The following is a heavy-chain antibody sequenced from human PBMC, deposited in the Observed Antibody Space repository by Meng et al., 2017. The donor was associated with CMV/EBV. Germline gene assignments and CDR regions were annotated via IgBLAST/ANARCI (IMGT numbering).Heavy chain of an antibody. CDR3: ARDRTIFGVRNYYYYGMDV. V-gene: IGHV3-21*01. J-gene: IGHJ6*02. Sequence: GGSLRLSCAASGLTFSSYSMNWVRQAPGKGLEWVSSISSSSSYIYYADSVKGRFTISRDNAKNSLYLQMNSLRAEDTAVYYCARDRTIFGVRNYYYYGMDVWGQGTTVTVSS. CDR2: ISSSSSYI. D-gene: IGHD3-3*01. CDR1: GLTFSSYS.